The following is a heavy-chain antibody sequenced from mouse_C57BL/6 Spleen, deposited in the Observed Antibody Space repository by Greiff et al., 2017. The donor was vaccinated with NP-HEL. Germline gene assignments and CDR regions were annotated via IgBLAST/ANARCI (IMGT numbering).Heavy chain of an antibody. V-gene: IGHV1-7*01. J-gene: IGHJ2*01. Sequence: VQLQQSGAELAKPGASVKLSCKASGYTFTSYWMHWVKQRPGQGLEWIGYINTSSGYTKYNQKFKDKATLTADKSYSTAYMQLSSLTYEDSAVYDCASQGSAGLYYFDYWGQGTTLTVSA. CDR3: ASQGSAGLYYFDY. CDR1: GYTFTSYW. CDR2: INTSSGYT. D-gene: IGHD3-2*02.